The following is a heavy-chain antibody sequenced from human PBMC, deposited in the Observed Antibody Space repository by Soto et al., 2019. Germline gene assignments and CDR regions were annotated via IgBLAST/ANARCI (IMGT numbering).Heavy chain of an antibody. Sequence: SEPLSLTCTVSGGSISSSSYYWGWIRQPPGKGLEWIGSIYYSGSTYYNPSLKSRVTISVDTSKNQFSLKLSSVTAADTAVYYCARHKFSGGSCYHYYYYYYMDVWGKGTTVTVSS. CDR1: GGSISSSSYY. J-gene: IGHJ6*03. D-gene: IGHD2-15*01. CDR3: ARHKFSGGSCYHYYYYYYMDV. V-gene: IGHV4-39*01. CDR2: IYYSGST.